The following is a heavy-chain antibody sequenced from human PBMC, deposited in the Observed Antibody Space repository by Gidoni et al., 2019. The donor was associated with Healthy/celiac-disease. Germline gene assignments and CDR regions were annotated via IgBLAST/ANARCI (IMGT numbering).Heavy chain of an antibody. CDR2: FYHSGGT. V-gene: IGHV4-38-2*01. CDR1: GYSISRGYY. J-gene: IGHJ4*02. D-gene: IGHD3-10*01. CDR3: ARLANYYGSGSYPLFDY. Sequence: QVQLQESGPGRVKPSETLSLTCAVSGYSISRGYYWGWIRQPPGKGLEWIGSFYHSGGTSYTPSLTSRVTISVDTSKNQFSLKLSSVTAADTAVYYCARLANYYGSGSYPLFDYWGQGTLVTVSS.